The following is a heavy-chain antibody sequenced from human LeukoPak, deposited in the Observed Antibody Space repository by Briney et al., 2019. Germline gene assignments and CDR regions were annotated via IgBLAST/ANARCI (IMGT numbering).Heavy chain of an antibody. J-gene: IGHJ4*02. Sequence: SETLSLTCTVSGGSISSFFWSWLRQPPGKGLEWLGCIDYSGSTQYNPSLKSRVTISVDTSKQQFSLKLSSVTAADTAVYYCARDLELERNRWDYFESWGQGTLVTVSS. D-gene: IGHD1-1*01. V-gene: IGHV4-59*01. CDR2: IDYSGST. CDR3: ARDLELERNRWDYFES. CDR1: GGSISSFF.